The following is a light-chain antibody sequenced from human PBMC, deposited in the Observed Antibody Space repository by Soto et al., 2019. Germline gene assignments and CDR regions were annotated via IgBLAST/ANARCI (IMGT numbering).Light chain of an antibody. V-gene: IGKV3-11*01. CDR2: DAS. Sequence: EIVLTQSPATLSLSPGERATLSCRASQSVSSYLAWYQQKPGQAPRLLIYDASNRATGIPARFSGSGSGTDFTLTISSLVPEDFAVYYCQQRSNASWTFGQGTKVEIK. CDR1: QSVSSY. CDR3: QQRSNASWT. J-gene: IGKJ1*01.